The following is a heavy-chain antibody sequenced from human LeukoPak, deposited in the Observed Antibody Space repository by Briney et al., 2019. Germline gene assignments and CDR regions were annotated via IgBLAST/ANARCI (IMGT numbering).Heavy chain of an antibody. V-gene: IGHV3-7*01. Sequence: GGSLRLSCAASRFTLSTYWMSWVRQAPGKGLEWVAHIKQDGSQEYYVDSVKGRFTISRDSAKNSLYLQMNSLRAEDTAVYYCARNRVYGLLSNYYYXGMDVWGQGTTVTVSS. CDR3: ARNRVYGLLSNYYYXGMDV. J-gene: IGHJ6*02. CDR1: RFTLSTYW. CDR2: IKQDGSQE. D-gene: IGHD5/OR15-5a*01.